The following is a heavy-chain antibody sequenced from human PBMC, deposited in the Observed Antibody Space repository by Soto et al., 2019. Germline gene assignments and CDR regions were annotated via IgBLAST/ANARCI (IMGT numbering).Heavy chain of an antibody. Sequence: ETLSLTGTFSGGSLSSSSYYWGWIRQPPGKWLELIGSIYYSGSTYYNPSLKSRVTISVDTSKNQFSLKLSSVTAADTAVYYCARQKQDYDYVWGSYRYNYFDYWGQGTLVTVSS. CDR1: GGSLSSSSYY. D-gene: IGHD3-16*02. V-gene: IGHV4-39*01. J-gene: IGHJ4*02. CDR2: IYYSGST. CDR3: ARQKQDYDYVWGSYRYNYFDY.